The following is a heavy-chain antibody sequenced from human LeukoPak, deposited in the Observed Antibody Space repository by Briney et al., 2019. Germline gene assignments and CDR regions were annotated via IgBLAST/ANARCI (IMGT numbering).Heavy chain of an antibody. CDR1: GFTFSSYW. J-gene: IGHJ4*02. D-gene: IGHD4-17*01. CDR3: AREGYTVTIDS. CDR2: VNSAASGT. Sequence: QPGGSLRLSCAGSGFTFSSYWMDWVRQAPGKGLVWVTRVNSAASGTSYADSVRGRFTISRDNAKNTVYLQMNSLRAEDTAVYYCAREGYTVTIDSWGQGTLVTVSS. V-gene: IGHV3-74*01.